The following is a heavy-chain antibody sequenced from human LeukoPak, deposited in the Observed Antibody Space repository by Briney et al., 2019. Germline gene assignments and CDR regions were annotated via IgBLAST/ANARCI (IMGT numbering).Heavy chain of an antibody. J-gene: IGHJ4*02. CDR3: ARDPTSGYSSSWPY. CDR2: ISAYNGNT. V-gene: IGHV1-18*01. CDR1: GYTFTSYG. D-gene: IGHD6-13*01. Sequence: ASVKVSCKASGYTFTSYGISWVRQAPGQGLEWMGWISAYNGNTNYAQKLQGRVTMTTDTSTSTAYTELRSLRSDDTAAYYCARDPTSGYSSSWPYWGQGTLVTVSS.